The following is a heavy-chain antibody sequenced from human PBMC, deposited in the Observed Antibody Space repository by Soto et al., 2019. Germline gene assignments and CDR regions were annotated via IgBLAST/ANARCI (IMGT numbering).Heavy chain of an antibody. D-gene: IGHD6-13*01. Sequence: SGPTLVTPRQTLIPSFALFGLLLSPRGMCVSWIRQPPGKALEWLALIDWDDDKYYSTSLKTRLTISKDTSKNQVVLTMTNMDPVDTATYYCARITVPGVSSWTVYSSYYYGMGVWGQGTTGTLSS. V-gene: IGHV2-70*01. CDR1: GLLLSPRGMC. J-gene: IGHJ6*02. CDR2: IDWDDDK. CDR3: ARITVPGVSSWTVYSSYYYGMGV.